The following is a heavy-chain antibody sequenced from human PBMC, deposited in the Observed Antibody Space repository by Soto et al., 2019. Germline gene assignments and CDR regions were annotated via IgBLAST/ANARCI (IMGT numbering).Heavy chain of an antibody. CDR3: AAEGMVVAATDAFDI. Sequence: GASVKVSCKASGFTFTSSAVQWVRQARGQRLEWIGWIVVGSGNTNYAQKFQERVTITRDMSTSTAYMELSSLRSEDTAVYYCAAEGMVVAATDAFDIWGQGTMVTVSS. J-gene: IGHJ3*02. D-gene: IGHD2-15*01. V-gene: IGHV1-58*01. CDR2: IVVGSGNT. CDR1: GFTFTSSA.